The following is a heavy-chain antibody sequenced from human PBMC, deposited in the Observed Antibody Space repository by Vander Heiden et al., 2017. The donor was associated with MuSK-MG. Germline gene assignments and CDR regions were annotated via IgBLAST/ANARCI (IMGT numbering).Heavy chain of an antibody. V-gene: IGHV4-34*01. CDR2: INHSGST. CDR1: GGSFSGYY. J-gene: IGHJ6*03. D-gene: IGHD3-10*01. Sequence: QVQLQQWGAGLLKPSETLSLTCAVYGGSFSGYYWSWIRQPPGKGLEWIGEINHSGSTNYNPSLKSRVTISVDTSKNQFSLKLSSVTAADTAVYYCARRWYYGSGKRYMDVWGKGTTVTVSS. CDR3: ARRWYYGSGKRYMDV.